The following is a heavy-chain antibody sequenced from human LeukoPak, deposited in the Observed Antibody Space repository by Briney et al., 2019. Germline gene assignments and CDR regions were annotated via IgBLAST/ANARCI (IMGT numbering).Heavy chain of an antibody. Sequence: PSETLSLTCAVYGGSFSGYYWSWIRQPPGKGLEWIGEINHSGSTNYNPSLKSRVTISVDTSKNQFSLKLSSVTAADTAVYYCARGRVYSRSAVRSLFDYWGQGTLVTVSS. CDR2: INHSGST. CDR1: GGSFSGYY. CDR3: ARGRVYSRSAVRSLFDY. V-gene: IGHV4-34*01. D-gene: IGHD6-13*01. J-gene: IGHJ4*02.